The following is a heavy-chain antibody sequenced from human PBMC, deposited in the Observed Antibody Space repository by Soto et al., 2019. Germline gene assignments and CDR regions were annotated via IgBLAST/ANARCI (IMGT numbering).Heavy chain of an antibody. J-gene: IGHJ5*02. CDR3: ARHSSTWTTFDP. CDR2: IDPSDSYT. D-gene: IGHD2-2*01. V-gene: IGHV5-10-1*01. CDR1: GYIFTNHW. Sequence: GESLKISCKGSGYIFTNHWITWVRQMPGKGLEWMGRIDPSDSYTNYSPSFQGHVTISTDKSISTAYLQWSSLKASDTAMYYCARHSSTWTTFDPWGQGTLVTVSS.